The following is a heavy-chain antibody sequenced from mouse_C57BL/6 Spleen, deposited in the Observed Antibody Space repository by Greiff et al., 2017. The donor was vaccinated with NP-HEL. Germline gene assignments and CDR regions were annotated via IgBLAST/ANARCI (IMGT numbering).Heavy chain of an antibody. CDR3: AREGTPLRAMDY. D-gene: IGHD1-1*01. J-gene: IGHJ4*01. CDR1: GFTFSSYA. Sequence: EVQLVESGGGLVKPGGSLKLSCAASGFTFSSYAMSWVRQTPEKRLEWVATISDGGSYTYYPDNVKGRFTISRDNAKNNLYLQMSHLKSEDTAMYYCAREGTPLRAMDYWGQGTSVTVSS. CDR2: ISDGGSYT. V-gene: IGHV5-4*01.